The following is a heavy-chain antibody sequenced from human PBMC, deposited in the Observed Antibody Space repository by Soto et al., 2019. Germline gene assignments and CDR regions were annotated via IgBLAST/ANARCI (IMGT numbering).Heavy chain of an antibody. CDR3: AREVVRGVIIGDFDY. V-gene: IGHV4-30-2*01. D-gene: IGHD3-10*01. CDR2: IYHSGST. CDR1: GGSISSGDYS. Sequence: PSETLSLTCAVSGGSISSGDYSWSWIRQPPGKGLEWIGYIYHSGSTYYNPSLKSRVTISVDTSKNQFSLKLSSVTAADTAVYFCAREVVRGVIIGDFDYWGQGTLVTVSS. J-gene: IGHJ4*02.